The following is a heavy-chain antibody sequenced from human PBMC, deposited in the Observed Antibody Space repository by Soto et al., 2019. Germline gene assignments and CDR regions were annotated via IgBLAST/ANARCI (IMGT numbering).Heavy chain of an antibody. D-gene: IGHD3-3*01. CDR3: SWRIFTIFGSHYGMDV. V-gene: IGHV3-30*14. CDR2: ISYDGSNK. CDR1: VFTFSNYA. Sequence: HPGGSLRLSCAPSVFTFSNYAMHWVRQAPGKGLEWVAVISYDGSNKYYADSVKGRFTISRDNSKNTLYLQMNSLRAEDTAVYYCSWRIFTIFGSHYGMDVWGQGTTVTVSS. J-gene: IGHJ6*02.